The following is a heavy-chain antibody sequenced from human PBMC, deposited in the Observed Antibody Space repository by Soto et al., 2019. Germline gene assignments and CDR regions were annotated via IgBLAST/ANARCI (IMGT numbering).Heavy chain of an antibody. J-gene: IGHJ6*02. V-gene: IGHV4-59*01. CDR3: ARGMTMPRGVGYYYYYGMDV. CDR2: LYYTGST. D-gene: IGHD3-10*01. Sequence: PSETLSLACTVSNGSISTYYWSWIRPPPGKGLEWIGYLYYTGSTKYNPSLKSRVTISLDTSNTQFSLKLSSVTAADTAVYYCARGMTMPRGVGYYYYYGMDVWGQGTTVTVSS. CDR1: NGSISTYY.